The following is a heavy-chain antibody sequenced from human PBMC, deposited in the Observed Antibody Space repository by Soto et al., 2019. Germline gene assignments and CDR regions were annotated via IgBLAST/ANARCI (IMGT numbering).Heavy chain of an antibody. J-gene: IGHJ5*02. CDR2: IYYSGST. V-gene: IGHV4-31*03. D-gene: IGHD3-3*01. CDR1: GGSISSGGYY. Sequence: SETLSLTCTVSGGSISSGGYYWSWIRQHPGKGLEWIGYIYYSGSTYYNPSLKSRVTISVDTSKNQFSLKLSSVTAADTAVYYCARSPVILEWSSYNWFDPWGQGTLVTV. CDR3: ARSPVILEWSSYNWFDP.